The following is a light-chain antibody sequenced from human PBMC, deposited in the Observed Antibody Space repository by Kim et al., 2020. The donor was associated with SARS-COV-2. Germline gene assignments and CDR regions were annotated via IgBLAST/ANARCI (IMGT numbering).Light chain of an antibody. CDR2: GAS. J-gene: IGKJ2*01. Sequence: DIVMTQSPATLSLSPGERVTLSCRASRDIERDLAWYQHRPGQAPRLLIFGASTRAAGIPGRFSGSGSGTAFTLTISGLQSEDFAVYYCQQYHMRPPYTFGRGTKLEI. CDR3: QQYHMRPPYT. CDR1: RDIERD. V-gene: IGKV3-15*01.